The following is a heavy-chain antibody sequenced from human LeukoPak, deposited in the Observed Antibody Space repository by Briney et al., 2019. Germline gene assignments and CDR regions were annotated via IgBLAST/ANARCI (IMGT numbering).Heavy chain of an antibody. Sequence: GGSLRLSCAASGFPFSEYSMNRVRQAPGKGLEWVSYIDSSSTIYYADSVKGRFTISRDNAKNSLYLQLNSLRAEDTAVYYCARGPYDYGEYIDYWGQGTLVTVSS. D-gene: IGHD4-17*01. CDR2: IDSSSTI. CDR1: GFPFSEYS. J-gene: IGHJ4*02. CDR3: ARGPYDYGEYIDY. V-gene: IGHV3-69-1*01.